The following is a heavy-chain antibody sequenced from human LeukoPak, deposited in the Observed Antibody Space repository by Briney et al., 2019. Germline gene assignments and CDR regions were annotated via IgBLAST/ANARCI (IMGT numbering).Heavy chain of an antibody. CDR1: GFTFSSYW. D-gene: IGHD3-10*01. CDR2: INEHGSIT. CDR3: ARDVAGSGSL. V-gene: IGHV3-74*01. Sequence: GGSLRLSCAASGFTFSSYWMHWVRQVPGKGLVWVARINEHGSITDYADSVKDRFTVSRDNVWNTLYLQMNSLKAEDTAVYYCARDVAGSGSLWGQGTLITVSS. J-gene: IGHJ4*02.